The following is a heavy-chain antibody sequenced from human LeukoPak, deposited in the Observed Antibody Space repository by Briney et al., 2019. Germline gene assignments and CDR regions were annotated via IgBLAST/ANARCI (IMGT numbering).Heavy chain of an antibody. CDR3: ARGEGSGSYMSYFEH. Sequence: SETLSLTCAVYGGSFGGYYWSWIRQSPGKGLEWIGEIDHSGNTNYNPSLKGRVTISEDTSKNQFSLKLSSVSAADTAVYYCARGEGSGSYMSYFEHWGQGALVTVSS. D-gene: IGHD3-10*01. J-gene: IGHJ4*02. CDR1: GGSFGGYY. CDR2: IDHSGNT. V-gene: IGHV4-34*01.